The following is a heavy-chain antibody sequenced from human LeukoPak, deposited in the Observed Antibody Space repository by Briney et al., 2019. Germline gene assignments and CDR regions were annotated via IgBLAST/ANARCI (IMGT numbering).Heavy chain of an antibody. Sequence: GGSLRLSCAASGFTFSSYSMNWVRQAPGKGLEWVVRIKSKTDGGTTDYAAPVKGRFTISRDDSKNTLYLQMNSLKTEDTAVYYCTTVLYNWNEESTHYFDYWGQGTLVTVSS. CDR2: IKSKTDGGTT. CDR1: GFTFSSYS. CDR3: TTVLYNWNEESTHYFDY. D-gene: IGHD1-1*01. V-gene: IGHV3-15*01. J-gene: IGHJ4*02.